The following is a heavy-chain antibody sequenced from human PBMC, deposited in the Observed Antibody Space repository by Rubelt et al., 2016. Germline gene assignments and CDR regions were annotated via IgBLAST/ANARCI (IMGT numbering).Heavy chain of an antibody. J-gene: IGHJ5*02. CDR3: ARRTTGIDENWFDP. D-gene: IGHD4-17*01. V-gene: IGHV4-31*03. Sequence: QVQLQESGPGLVKPSQTLSLTCTVSGGSISSGGYYWSWIRQHPGKGLEWIGYIYYSGGTYYTPSLKSRVTISVDTSKNQFSLKLSSVTAADTAVYYCARRTTGIDENWFDPWGQGTLVTVSS. CDR2: IYYSGGT. CDR1: GGSISSGGYY.